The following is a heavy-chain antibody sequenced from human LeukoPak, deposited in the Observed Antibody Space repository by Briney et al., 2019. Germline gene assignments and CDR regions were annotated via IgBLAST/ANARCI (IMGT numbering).Heavy chain of an antibody. CDR1: GFTFSTYS. Sequence: GGSLRLSRAASGFTFSTYSMNWVRQAPGKGLEWVSSISTSSSYIDYADSVKGRFTISRDNAKNSLFLQMNSLRAEDMAVYYCARDVGLDYWGQGTLVTVSS. J-gene: IGHJ4*02. D-gene: IGHD2-15*01. CDR2: ISTSSSYI. CDR3: ARDVGLDY. V-gene: IGHV3-21*01.